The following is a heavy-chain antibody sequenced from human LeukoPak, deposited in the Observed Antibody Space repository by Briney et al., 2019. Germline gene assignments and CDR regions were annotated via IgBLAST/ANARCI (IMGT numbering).Heavy chain of an antibody. CDR3: AREEYYYDSSGYYGFDY. Sequence: GGSLRLSCAASGFTFSSYGMHWVRQAPGKGLEWVAVISYDGSNKYYADSVKGRFTISRDNSKNTLYLQMNSLRAEDTAVYYCAREEYYYDSSGYYGFDYWGQGTLVTVSS. CDR2: ISYDGSNK. V-gene: IGHV3-30*03. J-gene: IGHJ4*02. D-gene: IGHD3-22*01. CDR1: GFTFSSYG.